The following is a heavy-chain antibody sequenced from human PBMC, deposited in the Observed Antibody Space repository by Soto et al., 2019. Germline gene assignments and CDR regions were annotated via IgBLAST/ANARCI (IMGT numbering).Heavy chain of an antibody. CDR2: INHSGST. CDR3: ARGRHDFWSGYHGRGAHEYSQH. Sequence: QVQLQQWGAGLLKPSETLSLTCAVYGGSFSGYYWSWIRQPPGKGLEWIGEINHSGSTNYNPSLKRRVTIPVDTSKNRSPLKRSSVTAADTAVYYCARGRHDFWSGYHGRGAHEYSQHWGQGALDTVSS. D-gene: IGHD3-3*01. J-gene: IGHJ1*01. CDR1: GGSFSGYY. V-gene: IGHV4-34*01.